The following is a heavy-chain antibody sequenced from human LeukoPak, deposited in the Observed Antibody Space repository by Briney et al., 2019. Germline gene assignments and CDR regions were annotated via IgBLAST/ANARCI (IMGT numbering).Heavy chain of an antibody. CDR1: GFTFSTYE. Sequence: QPGGSLRLSCAASGFTFSTYEMNWVRQAPGKGLGWVSYISSSGSTIYYADSVKGRFTISRDNAKNSLYLQMNSLRAEDTAVYYCARERYSYVADAFDIWGQGTMVTVSS. CDR2: ISSSGSTI. J-gene: IGHJ3*02. CDR3: ARERYSYVADAFDI. D-gene: IGHD5-18*01. V-gene: IGHV3-48*03.